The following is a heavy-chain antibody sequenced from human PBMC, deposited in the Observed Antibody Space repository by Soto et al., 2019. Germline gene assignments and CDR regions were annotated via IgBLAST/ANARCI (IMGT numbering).Heavy chain of an antibody. Sequence: ASVKVSFKASGYTFTGCYMHWVRQAPGQGLEWMGWINPNSGGTNYAQKFQGRVTMTRDTSISTAYMELSRLRSDDTAVYYCAREYSGSAFDYWGQGTLVTVSS. CDR1: GYTFTGCY. D-gene: IGHD1-26*01. J-gene: IGHJ4*02. V-gene: IGHV1-2*02. CDR3: AREYSGSAFDY. CDR2: INPNSGGT.